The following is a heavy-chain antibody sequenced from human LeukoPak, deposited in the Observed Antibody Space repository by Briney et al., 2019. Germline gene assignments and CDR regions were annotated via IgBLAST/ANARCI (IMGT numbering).Heavy chain of an antibody. CDR1: GYTFTSYY. CDR2: INPSGGST. J-gene: IGHJ4*02. D-gene: IGHD1-20*01. V-gene: IGHV1-46*01. Sequence: ASVTVSCKASGYTFTSYYMHWVRQAPGQGLEWMGIINPSGGSTSYAQKFQGRVTMTRDTSTSTVYMELSSLRSEDTAVYYCSLLTGTSGYYWGQGTLVTVSS. CDR3: SLLTGTSGYY.